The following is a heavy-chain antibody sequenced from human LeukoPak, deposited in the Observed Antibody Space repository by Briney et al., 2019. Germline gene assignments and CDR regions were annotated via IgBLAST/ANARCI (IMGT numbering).Heavy chain of an antibody. J-gene: IGHJ4*02. V-gene: IGHV4-34*01. Sequence: PSETLSLTCAVYGGSFSGYYWSWIRQPPGKGLEWIGEINHSGSTNYNPSLKSRVTISVDTSKNQFSLKLTSVTATDTAVYYCARGVYCSGGSCYLPFDCWGQGSLATVPS. CDR2: INHSGST. D-gene: IGHD2-15*01. CDR1: GGSFSGYY. CDR3: ARGVYCSGGSCYLPFDC.